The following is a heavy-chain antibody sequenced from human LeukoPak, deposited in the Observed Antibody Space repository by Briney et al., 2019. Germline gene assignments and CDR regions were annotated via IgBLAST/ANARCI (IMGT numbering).Heavy chain of an antibody. CDR3: AREWVTTTGYYFDY. V-gene: IGHV4-59*01. J-gene: IGHJ4*02. D-gene: IGHD4-17*01. CDR1: GGSISSYY. Sequence: SETLSLTCTVSGGSISSYYWSWIRQPPGKGLEWIGYFYYSGSTNYNPSLKSRVTISVDTSKNQFSLKLSSVTAADTAVYYCAREWVTTTGYYFDYWGQGTLVTVSS. CDR2: FYYSGST.